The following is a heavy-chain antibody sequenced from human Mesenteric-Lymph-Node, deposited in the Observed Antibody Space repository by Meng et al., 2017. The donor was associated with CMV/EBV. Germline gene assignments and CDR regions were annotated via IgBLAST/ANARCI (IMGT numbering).Heavy chain of an antibody. J-gene: IGHJ4*02. D-gene: IGHD6-13*01. CDR1: VFTFSSYA. CDR2: ITGSGGST. Sequence: SVFTFSSYAMSWVRQAPGKGLEWVSVITGSGGSTYYADSVKGRFTISRDNSKNTLYLQMNSLRAEDTAVYYCAKEGSSWPGRGVDYWGQGTLVTVSS. CDR3: AKEGSSWPGRGVDY. V-gene: IGHV3-23*01.